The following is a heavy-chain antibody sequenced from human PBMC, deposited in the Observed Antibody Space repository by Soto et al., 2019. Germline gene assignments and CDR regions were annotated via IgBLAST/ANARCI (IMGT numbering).Heavy chain of an antibody. CDR3: ASLRGSGTNYFFDY. Sequence: SETLSLSWTVAGGSIINGDDYWSWIRQHPGKGLEWIGYIFYNGNAYYTPSLKSRITISVDTSENQFSLKLTSVTAADTAVYYCASLRGSGTNYFFDYWGQGTLVTVSS. D-gene: IGHD3-10*01. CDR1: GGSIINGDDY. CDR2: IFYNGNA. V-gene: IGHV4-31*02. J-gene: IGHJ4*02.